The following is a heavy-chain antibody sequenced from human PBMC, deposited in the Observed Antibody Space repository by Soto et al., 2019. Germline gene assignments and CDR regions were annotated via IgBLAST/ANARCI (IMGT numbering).Heavy chain of an antibody. CDR2: ISSGGAYI. CDR3: ARQRREVLNALDI. V-gene: IGHV3-21*01. D-gene: IGHD1-26*01. CDR1: GFTFSVYS. Sequence: EVQLVESGGGLVKPGGSLRLSCAASGFTFSVYSMNWVRQVPGKGLEWVASISSGGAYIHYADSVKGRFTISRDNAKNSPYLQMNRLGVEDTAVYYCARQRREVLNALDIWGQGTMVTVSP. J-gene: IGHJ3*02.